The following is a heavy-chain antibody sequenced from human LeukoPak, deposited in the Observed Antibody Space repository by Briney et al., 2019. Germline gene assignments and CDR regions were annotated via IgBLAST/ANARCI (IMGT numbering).Heavy chain of an antibody. J-gene: IGHJ4*02. CDR2: ISWNSGSI. D-gene: IGHD6-19*01. CDR1: GFTFDDYA. V-gene: IGHV3-9*01. CDR3: ASSSGWPQDFDY. Sequence: GGSLRLSCAASGFTFDDYAMHWVRQAPGKGLEWVSGISWNSGSIGYADSVKGRFTISRDSAKNSLYLQMNSLRAEDTALYYCASSSGWPQDFDYWGQGTLVTVSS.